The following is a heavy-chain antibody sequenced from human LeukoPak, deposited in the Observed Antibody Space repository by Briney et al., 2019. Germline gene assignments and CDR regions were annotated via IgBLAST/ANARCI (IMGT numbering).Heavy chain of an antibody. CDR3: ARGRQLWGLGY. J-gene: IGHJ4*02. Sequence: KSSETLSLTCAVYGGSFSGYYWSWIRQPPGKGLEWIGEINHSGSTNYNPSLKSRVTISVDTSKNQFSLKLSSVTAADTAVYYCARGRQLWGLGYWGQGTLVTVSS. CDR2: INHSGST. D-gene: IGHD3-16*01. V-gene: IGHV4-34*01. CDR1: GGSFSGYY.